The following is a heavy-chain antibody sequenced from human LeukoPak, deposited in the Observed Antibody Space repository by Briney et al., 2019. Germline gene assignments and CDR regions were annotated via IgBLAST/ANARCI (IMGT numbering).Heavy chain of an antibody. Sequence: GRSLRLSCAASGFTFSSYGMHWVRQAPGKGLEWVAVISYDGSNKYYADSVKGRFTISRDNSKNTLYLQMNSLRAEDTAVYYCPRDSGYDYWFDPWGQGTLVTVSS. CDR3: PRDSGYDYWFDP. CDR1: GFTFSSYG. D-gene: IGHD5-12*01. V-gene: IGHV3-30*03. CDR2: ISYDGSNK. J-gene: IGHJ5*02.